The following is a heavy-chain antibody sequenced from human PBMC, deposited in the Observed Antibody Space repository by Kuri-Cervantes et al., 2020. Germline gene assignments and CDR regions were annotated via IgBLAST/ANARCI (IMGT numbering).Heavy chain of an antibody. J-gene: IGHJ6*02. Sequence: GGSLRLSCAASGFTVSSNYMSWVRQAPGKGLEWVSVIYSGGSTYYADSVKGRFTISRDNSKNTVYLQMNSLRAEDTAVYYCARSYYDSSGLSGMDVWGQGTTVTVSS. D-gene: IGHD3-22*01. CDR2: IYSGGST. CDR3: ARSYYDSSGLSGMDV. CDR1: GFTVSSNY. V-gene: IGHV3-53*01.